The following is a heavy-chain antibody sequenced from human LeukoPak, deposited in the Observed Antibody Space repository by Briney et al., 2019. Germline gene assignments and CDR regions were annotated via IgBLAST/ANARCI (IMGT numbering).Heavy chain of an antibody. D-gene: IGHD2-2*01. CDR2: ISSSGSTI. CDR1: GFTFSSYA. Sequence: GGSLRLSCAASGFTFSSYAMSWVRQAPGKGLEWVSYISSSGSTIYYADSVKGRFTISRDNAKNSLYLQMNSLRAEDTAMYYCAADCSSTSCRGEALFDYWGQGTLVTVSS. V-gene: IGHV3-48*04. CDR3: AADCSSTSCRGEALFDY. J-gene: IGHJ4*02.